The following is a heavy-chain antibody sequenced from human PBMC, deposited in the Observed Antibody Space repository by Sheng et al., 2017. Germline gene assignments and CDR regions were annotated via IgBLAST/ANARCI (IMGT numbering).Heavy chain of an antibody. V-gene: IGHV3-48*03. CDR3: ASFYQLRYWGNGAFDI. CDR2: ISSTGSTI. Sequence: EVQLVESGGGLIQPGGSLRLSCAASGFTFSSYEMNWVRQAPGKGLEWVSYISSTGSTIYYADSVKGRFTLSRDNAKNSLYLQMNSLRADDTAVYYCASFYQLRYWGNGAFDIWGPRDNGHRLF. J-gene: IGHJ3*02. CDR1: GFTFSSYE. D-gene: IGHD2-2*02.